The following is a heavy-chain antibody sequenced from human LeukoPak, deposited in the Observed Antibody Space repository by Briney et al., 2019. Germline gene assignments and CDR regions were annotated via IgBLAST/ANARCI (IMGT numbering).Heavy chain of an antibody. Sequence: TLSLTCTVSGGSISSGSYYWSWIRQPAGKGLEWIGRIYTSGSTNYNPSLKSRVTISVDTSKNQFSLKLSSVTAADTAVYYCASGIAADLYWGQGTLVTVSS. V-gene: IGHV4-61*02. CDR1: GGSISSGSYY. J-gene: IGHJ4*02. CDR2: IYTSGST. CDR3: ASGIAADLY. D-gene: IGHD6-13*01.